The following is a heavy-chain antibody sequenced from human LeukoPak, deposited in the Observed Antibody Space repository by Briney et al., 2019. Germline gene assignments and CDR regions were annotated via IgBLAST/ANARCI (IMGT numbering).Heavy chain of an antibody. Sequence: ASVKVSCKASGYTFTSYYMHWVRQAPGQGLEWMGIINPSGGSTNYAQKFQGRVTMTRDTSTSTVYMELSSLRSEDTAVYYCARGYYDSSGYYLGPYYYGMDVWGQGTTVTVSS. CDR2: INPSGGST. CDR3: ARGYYDSSGYYLGPYYYGMDV. CDR1: GYTFTSYY. V-gene: IGHV1-46*01. J-gene: IGHJ6*02. D-gene: IGHD3-22*01.